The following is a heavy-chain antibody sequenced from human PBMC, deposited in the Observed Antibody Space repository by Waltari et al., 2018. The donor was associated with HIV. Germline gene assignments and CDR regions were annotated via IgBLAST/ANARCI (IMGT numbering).Heavy chain of an antibody. CDR2: MNPNSGNT. V-gene: IGHV1-8*01. J-gene: IGHJ5*02. D-gene: IGHD2-2*01. CDR3: ARGPAVKGDWFDP. CDR1: GYTFTSYD. Sequence: QVQLVQSGAEVKKPGASLTVSCKASGYTFTSYDLNWVRPATGQGLEWMGWMNPNSGNTGYAQKFQGRVTMTRNTSISTAYMELSSLRSEDTAVYYCARGPAVKGDWFDPWGQGTLVTVSS.